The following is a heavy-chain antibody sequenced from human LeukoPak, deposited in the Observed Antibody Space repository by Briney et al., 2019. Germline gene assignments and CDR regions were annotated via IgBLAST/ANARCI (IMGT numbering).Heavy chain of an antibody. CDR2: ISGSGAST. V-gene: IGHV3-23*01. CDR3: AKARGSEIAAATNY. CDR1: AFTFSSYA. D-gene: IGHD6-13*01. J-gene: IGHJ4*02. Sequence: GASLRLSCAASAFTFSSYAMSWVRQAPGKGLEWDSVISGSGASTYYADSVKGRFTISRDNSNNTMYLQMNSLRAEDTAVYYCAKARGSEIAAATNYWGQGALVTVSS.